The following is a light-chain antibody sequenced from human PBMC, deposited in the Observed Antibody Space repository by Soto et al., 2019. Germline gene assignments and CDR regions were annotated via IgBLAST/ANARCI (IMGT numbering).Light chain of an antibody. CDR1: SSNIGAGYD. Sequence: QSVLTQPPSVSGAPGQRVTISCTGSSSNIGAGYDVHWCQQLPGTAPKLLIYGNSNRPSGVPDRFSGSKSGTSASLVITGLQAEDEADYYCQSYDSSLSAYVFGTGTKLTVL. CDR2: GNS. V-gene: IGLV1-40*01. CDR3: QSYDSSLSAYV. J-gene: IGLJ1*01.